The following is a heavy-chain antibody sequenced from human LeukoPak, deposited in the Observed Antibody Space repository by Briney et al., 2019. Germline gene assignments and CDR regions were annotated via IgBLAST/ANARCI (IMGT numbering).Heavy chain of an antibody. CDR1: GYTFTGYY. CDR3: AFSSYYLQGNYYYMDV. CDR2: INPSVVST. D-gene: IGHD1-26*01. V-gene: IGHV1-46*01. J-gene: IGHJ6*03. Sequence: ASVKVSCKASGYTFTGYYIHWVRQAPGQGLEWMGIINPSVVSTKYAQKFQGRVTMTTDTSTSTVYMELRSLRSDDTAVYYCAFSSYYLQGNYYYMDVWGKGTTVTVSS.